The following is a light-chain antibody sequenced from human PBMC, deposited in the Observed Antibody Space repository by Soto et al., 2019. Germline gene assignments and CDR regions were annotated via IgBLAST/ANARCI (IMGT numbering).Light chain of an antibody. CDR3: HQRNT. V-gene: IGKV3-11*01. CDR1: QSVSTY. J-gene: IGKJ1*01. CDR2: DTT. Sequence: LVLTQSPVTLSLSPGDRATLSCRASQSVSTYLAWYRQVPGQPPRLLIYDTTNRAAGIPPRFSGSRSGTDFTLTISSVEPEDFALYYCHQRNTFGQGTKVDIK.